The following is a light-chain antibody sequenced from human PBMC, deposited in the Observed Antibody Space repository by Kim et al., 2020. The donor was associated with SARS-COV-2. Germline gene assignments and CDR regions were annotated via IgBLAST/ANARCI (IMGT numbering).Light chain of an antibody. Sequence: GQLTITCSRASSDVGGYNYDSWYQQHPGKTPNLMMYDVINRPSGVSNRFSGSKSGNTASLTIFGLQADDEADDYCSSYSSSSNNVFGTGTKVTVL. CDR2: DVI. V-gene: IGLV2-14*03. CDR1: SSDVGGYNY. CDR3: SSYSSSSNNV. J-gene: IGLJ1*01.